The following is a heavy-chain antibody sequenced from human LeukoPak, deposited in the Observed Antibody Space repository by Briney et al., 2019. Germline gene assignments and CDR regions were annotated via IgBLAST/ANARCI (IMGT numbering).Heavy chain of an antibody. CDR3: AKDYNYDSAGLSLGS. J-gene: IGHJ5*01. CDR2: ISGSGTKT. Sequence: GGSLRLSCAVSGFTFSTYAMIWVRQAPGKGLEWVSGISGSGTKTYYADSVKGRFTISRDDSKNTLYLQMNGLRAEDTAVYFCAKDYNYDSAGLSLGSWGQGTLVTVSS. D-gene: IGHD3-22*01. CDR1: GFTFSTYA. V-gene: IGHV3-23*01.